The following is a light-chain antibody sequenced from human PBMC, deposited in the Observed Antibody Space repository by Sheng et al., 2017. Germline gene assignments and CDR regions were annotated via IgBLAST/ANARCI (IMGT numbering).Light chain of an antibody. Sequence: DIVMTQSPDSLAVSLGERATINCKSSANVFFSYSNRNYVAWYQQKAGESPRLLIFWASTRESGVPDRFSGSGSGTDFTLTITNVQAEDAAVYYCQQYYNTPLTFGGGTKVEIK. V-gene: IGKV4-1*01. CDR2: WAS. J-gene: IGKJ4*01. CDR1: ANVFFSYSNRNY. CDR3: QQYYNTPLT.